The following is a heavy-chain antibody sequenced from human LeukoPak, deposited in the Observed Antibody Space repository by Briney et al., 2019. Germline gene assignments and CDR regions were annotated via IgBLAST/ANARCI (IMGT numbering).Heavy chain of an antibody. Sequence: PGGSLRLSCAASGFTFSSYAMSWVRQAPGKGLEWVSAISGSGGSTYYADSVKGRFTISRDNSKNTLYLQMSSLRAEDTAVYYCAKLTLRVVTPEGPLGVDYWGQGTLVTVSS. V-gene: IGHV3-23*01. J-gene: IGHJ4*02. D-gene: IGHD4-23*01. CDR3: AKLTLRVVTPEGPLGVDY. CDR2: ISGSGGST. CDR1: GFTFSSYA.